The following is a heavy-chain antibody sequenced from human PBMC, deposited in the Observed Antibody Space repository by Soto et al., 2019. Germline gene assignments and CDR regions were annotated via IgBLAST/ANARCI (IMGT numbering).Heavy chain of an antibody. V-gene: IGHV4-59*10. Sequence: SETLSLTCSVSGASITSYYWSWIRQSAGEGLQWIGRVYARGATNYNPSLKSRVTISGDTSKNQFSLRLTSVTAADTTVYYCARSSGDDFFYYGMDVWGHGTTVTVSS. CDR1: GASITSYY. J-gene: IGHJ6*02. D-gene: IGHD4-17*01. CDR2: VYARGAT. CDR3: ARSSGDDFFYYGMDV.